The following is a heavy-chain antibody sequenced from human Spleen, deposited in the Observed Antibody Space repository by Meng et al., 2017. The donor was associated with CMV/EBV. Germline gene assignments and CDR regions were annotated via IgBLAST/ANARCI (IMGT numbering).Heavy chain of an antibody. CDR3: TTGTFYDILTGYRPSGY. D-gene: IGHD3-9*01. V-gene: IGHV3-15*01. CDR1: GFTFSNAW. CDR2: IKSKTDGGTT. Sequence: GESLKISCAASGFTFSNAWMSWVRQAPGKGLEWVGRIKSKTDGGTTDYAAPVKGRFTISRDDSKNTLYLQMNSLKTEDTAVYYCTTGTFYDILTGYRPSGYWGQGTLVTVSS. J-gene: IGHJ4*02.